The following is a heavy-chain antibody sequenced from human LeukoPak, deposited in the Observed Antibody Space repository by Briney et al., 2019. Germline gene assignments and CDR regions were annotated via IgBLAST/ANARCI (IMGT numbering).Heavy chain of an antibody. V-gene: IGHV3-43D*03. D-gene: IGHD1-26*01. CDR3: AKDLATRVGATLDY. J-gene: IGHJ4*02. CDR2: ITWDGGST. Sequence: GGSLRLSCAASGFTFDVYAMHWVRQAPGKGLDWVSLITWDGGSTYYADSVKGRFTISRDNSKNSLYLQMNSLRAEDTAVYYCAKDLATRVGATLDYWGQGTLVTVSS. CDR1: GFTFDVYA.